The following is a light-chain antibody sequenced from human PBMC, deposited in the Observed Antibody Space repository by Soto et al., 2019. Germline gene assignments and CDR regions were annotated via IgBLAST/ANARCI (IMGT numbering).Light chain of an antibody. CDR3: SAYTDTNTRHV. J-gene: IGLJ1*01. CDR1: SSDVGSYNL. CDR2: EVY. Sequence: QSALTQPASVSGSPGQSITISCTGTSSDVGSYNLVSWYQQHPGKAPKFMIFEVYSRPSGVSNRFSGSKSGNTASLTISGLQAEDEADYYCSAYTDTNTRHVFGTGTKLTVL. V-gene: IGLV2-14*02.